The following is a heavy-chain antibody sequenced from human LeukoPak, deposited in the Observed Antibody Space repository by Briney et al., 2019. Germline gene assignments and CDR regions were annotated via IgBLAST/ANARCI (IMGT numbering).Heavy chain of an antibody. Sequence: PGGSLRLSCAASGFTFSSYSMSWVRQAPGKGLEWVSGINWNGGSTGYADSVKGRFTISRDNAKNSLYLQMNSLRAEDTALYYCAREGGIVVVPAHFDYWGQGTLVTVSS. D-gene: IGHD2-2*01. CDR1: GFTFSSYS. CDR2: INWNGGST. CDR3: AREGGIVVVPAHFDY. J-gene: IGHJ4*02. V-gene: IGHV3-20*04.